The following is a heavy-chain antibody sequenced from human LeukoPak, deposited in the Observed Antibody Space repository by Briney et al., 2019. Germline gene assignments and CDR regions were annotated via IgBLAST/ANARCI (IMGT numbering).Heavy chain of an antibody. D-gene: IGHD2/OR15-2a*01. Sequence: ASVKVSCKASGYTFTSYDINWVRQATGQGLEWMGWMNPNSGNTGYAQKFQGRVTITRNTSISTAYMELSSLRSEDTAVYYCARGRTLYRGPRPPYYYMDVWGKGTTVTVSS. J-gene: IGHJ6*03. V-gene: IGHV1-8*03. CDR1: GYTFTSYD. CDR3: ARGRTLYRGPRPPYYYMDV. CDR2: MNPNSGNT.